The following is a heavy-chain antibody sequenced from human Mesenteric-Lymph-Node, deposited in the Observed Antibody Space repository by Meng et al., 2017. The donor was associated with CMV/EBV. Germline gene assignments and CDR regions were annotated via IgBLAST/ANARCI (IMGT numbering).Heavy chain of an antibody. D-gene: IGHD3-3*02. CDR2: IRSGGGTT. CDR3: ATDRPEVLAQIDY. J-gene: IGHJ4*02. V-gene: IGHV3-15*01. Sequence: GESLKISCAASGFTFSSYEMNWVRQAPGKGLEWVGRIRSGGGTTEYAAPVRGRFSISRDDSYNTLYLHMNSLKTEDTAIYYCATDRPEVLAQIDYWGQGTLVTVSS. CDR1: GFTFSSYE.